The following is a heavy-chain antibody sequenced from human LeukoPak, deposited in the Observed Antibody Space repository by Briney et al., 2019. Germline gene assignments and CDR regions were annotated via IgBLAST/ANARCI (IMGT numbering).Heavy chain of an antibody. CDR1: GFTFGSHA. J-gene: IGHJ6*02. D-gene: IGHD5-12*01. CDR3: ARDYSGYDRSSPDV. CDR2: ISSSGGNT. V-gene: IGHV3-23*01. Sequence: GGSLRLSCAASGFTFGSHAMSWVRQAPGKGLEWVSTISSSGGNTYYADSVKGRFSVSRDNSKNTLYLQMNCLRAEDTAVYYCARDYSGYDRSSPDVWGQGTTVTVSS.